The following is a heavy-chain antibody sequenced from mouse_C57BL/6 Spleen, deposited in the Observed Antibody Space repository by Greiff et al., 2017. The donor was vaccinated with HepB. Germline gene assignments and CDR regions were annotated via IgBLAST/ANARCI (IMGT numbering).Heavy chain of an antibody. V-gene: IGHV1-64*01. CDR1: GYTFTSYW. CDR2: IHPNSGST. D-gene: IGHD1-3*01. Sequence: QVQLQQPGAELVKPGASVKLSCKASGYTFTSYWMHWVKQRPGQGLEWIGMIHPNSGSTNYNEKLKSKATLTADKSSSTAYMQLSSLTSEDTAVYYCARWSGRTVGYWGQGTTLTVSS. CDR3: ARWSGRTVGY. J-gene: IGHJ2*01.